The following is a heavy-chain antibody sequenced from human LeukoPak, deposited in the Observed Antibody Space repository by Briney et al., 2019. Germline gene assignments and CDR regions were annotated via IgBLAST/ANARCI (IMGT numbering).Heavy chain of an antibody. D-gene: IGHD2-8*01. J-gene: IGHJ5*02. V-gene: IGHV4-34*01. Sequence: PSETLSLTCAVYGGSFSGYYWSWIRQPPGKGLEWIGEINHSGSTNSNPSLKSRVHISVDTSKNQFSLKLSSVTAADTAVYYCARGRRVYAIRDPKYNWFDPWGQGTLVTVSS. CDR3: ARGRRVYAIRDPKYNWFDP. CDR1: GGSFSGYY. CDR2: INHSGST.